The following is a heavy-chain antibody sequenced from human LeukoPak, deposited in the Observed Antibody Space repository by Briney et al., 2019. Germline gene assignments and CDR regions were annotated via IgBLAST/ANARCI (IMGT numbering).Heavy chain of an antibody. Sequence: PGGSLRLSCAASGFTFSNAWMSWVRQAPGKGLEWVGRIKSKTDGGTTGYAAPVKGRFTISRDDSKNTLYLQMNSLKTEDTAVYYCTTDDYSGYDIFDYWGQGTLVTVSS. V-gene: IGHV3-15*01. J-gene: IGHJ4*02. CDR2: IKSKTDGGTT. CDR3: TTDDYSGYDIFDY. D-gene: IGHD5-12*01. CDR1: GFTFSNAW.